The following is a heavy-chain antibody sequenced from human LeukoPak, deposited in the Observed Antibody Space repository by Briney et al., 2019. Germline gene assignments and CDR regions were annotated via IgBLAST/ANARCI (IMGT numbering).Heavy chain of an antibody. D-gene: IGHD6-13*01. CDR1: GFTFDDYA. Sequence: GGSLRLSCAASGFTFDDYAMTWVRQVPGKGLEWVSTTNWSGGSTTYADSVKGRFTISRDNVNTSLFLQMNSLRAEDTAFYYCARDLYAGTVNWFDSRGQGTLVTVSS. J-gene: IGHJ5*02. CDR3: ARDLYAGTVNWFDS. CDR2: TNWSGGST. V-gene: IGHV3-20*04.